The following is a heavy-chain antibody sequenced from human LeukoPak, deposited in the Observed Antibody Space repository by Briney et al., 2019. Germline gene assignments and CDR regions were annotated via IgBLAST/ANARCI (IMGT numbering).Heavy chain of an antibody. V-gene: IGHV3-30*02. CDR2: IRYDGHNE. D-gene: IGHD6-13*01. CDR3: AKDGPHTSNWPSYFDY. Sequence: GGSLRLSCAASRSTFNNYGMDWVRQAPGKGLEWVAFIRYDGHNEYYADSVKGRFIISRDNSKDIVYLQMNSLRAEDTAVYFCAKDGPHTSNWPSYFDYWGQGTLVTVSS. J-gene: IGHJ4*02. CDR1: RSTFNNYG.